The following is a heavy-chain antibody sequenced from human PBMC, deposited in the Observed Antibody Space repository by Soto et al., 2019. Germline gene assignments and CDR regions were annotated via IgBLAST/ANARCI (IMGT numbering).Heavy chain of an antibody. CDR3: AREGNWNYTTWFDP. J-gene: IGHJ5*02. D-gene: IGHD1-7*01. CDR1: GGTFSSYA. Sequence: GASVKVSCKASGGTFSSYAISWVRQAPGQGLEWMGGIIPIFGTANYAQKFQGRVTITADESTSTAYMELSSLRSEDTAVYYCAREGNWNYTTWFDPWGQGTLVTVSS. V-gene: IGHV1-69*13. CDR2: IIPIFGTA.